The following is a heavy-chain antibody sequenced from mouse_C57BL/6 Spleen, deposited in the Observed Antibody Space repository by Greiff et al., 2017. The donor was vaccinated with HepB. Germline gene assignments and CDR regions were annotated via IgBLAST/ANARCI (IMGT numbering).Heavy chain of an antibody. Sequence: VQLQQSGAELARPGASVKMSCKASGYTFTSYTMHWVKQRPGQGLEWIGYINPSSGYTKYNQKFKDKATLTADKSSSTAYMQLSSLTSEDSAVYYCAREGGFPYAMDYWGQGTSVTVSS. CDR2: INPSSGYT. CDR3: AREGGFPYAMDY. CDR1: GYTFTSYT. V-gene: IGHV1-4*01. J-gene: IGHJ4*01.